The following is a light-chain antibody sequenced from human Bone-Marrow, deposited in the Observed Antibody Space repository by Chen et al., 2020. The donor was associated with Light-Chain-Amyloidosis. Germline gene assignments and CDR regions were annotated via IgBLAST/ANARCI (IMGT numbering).Light chain of an antibody. CDR1: TGTVTSGHY. CDR3: LFSYNGTWV. J-gene: IGLJ3*02. Sequence: QAVVTQEPSLTVSPGGTVTLTCGSSTGTVTSGHYPYWFQQKPGQAPRTLISNTNNKHSWTPARFSGSLLGGKAALTLSGAQPEDEAEYFCLFSYNGTWVFGGGTELTVL. CDR2: NTN. V-gene: IGLV7-46*01.